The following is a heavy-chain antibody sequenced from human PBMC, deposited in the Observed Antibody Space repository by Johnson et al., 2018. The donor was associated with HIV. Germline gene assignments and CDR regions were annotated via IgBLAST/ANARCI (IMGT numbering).Heavy chain of an antibody. CDR2: ISSNGGST. J-gene: IGHJ3*02. CDR1: GFTFSSYA. CDR3: AKVLDYGNAFDI. D-gene: IGHD4-17*01. V-gene: IGHV3-64*01. Sequence: VQLVESGGGVVQPGRSLRLSCAASGFTFSSYAMHWVRQAPGKGLEYVSAISSNGGSTYYANSVKGRFTISRDNSKNTLYLQMGSLRAEDTAVYYCAKVLDYGNAFDIWGQGTMVTVSS.